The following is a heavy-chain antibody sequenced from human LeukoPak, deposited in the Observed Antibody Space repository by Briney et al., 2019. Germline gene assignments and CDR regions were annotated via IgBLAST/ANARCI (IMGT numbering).Heavy chain of an antibody. CDR1: GASIRGYY. V-gene: IGHV4-4*07. D-gene: IGHD3-10*01. Sequence: PSETLSLTCNVSGASIRGYYWRWIRHSAEAGLEWIGRIFASGSTPYNPSLGGRVTISGDTCKNQFSLNPISMTAADTAVYYCARDVYGAGGYYPNWGQGILVTVSS. J-gene: IGHJ4*02. CDR2: IFASGST. CDR3: ARDVYGAGGYYPN.